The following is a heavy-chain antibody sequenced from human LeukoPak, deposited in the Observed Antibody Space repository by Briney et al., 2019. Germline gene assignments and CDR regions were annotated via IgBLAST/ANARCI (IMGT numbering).Heavy chain of an antibody. CDR2: IYTSGST. J-gene: IGHJ4*02. Sequence: PSETLSLTCTVSGGSISSYYWSWIRQPAGKGLEWIGRIYTSGSTNYNPPLKSRVTMSVDTSKNQFSLKLSSVTAADTAVYYCAREGDSSSWSLFDYWGQGTLVTVSS. V-gene: IGHV4-4*07. D-gene: IGHD6-13*01. CDR1: GGSISSYY. CDR3: AREGDSSSWSLFDY.